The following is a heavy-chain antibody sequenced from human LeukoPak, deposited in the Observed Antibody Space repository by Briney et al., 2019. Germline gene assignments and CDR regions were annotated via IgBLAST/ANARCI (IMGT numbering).Heavy chain of an antibody. CDR2: IYYSGST. CDR1: GGSISSYY. D-gene: IGHD3-9*01. J-gene: IGHJ4*02. Sequence: SETLSLTCTVAGGSISSYYWSWIRQPPGKGLEWIGYIYYSGSTNYNPSLKSRVTISVDTSKNQFSLKLSSVTAADTAVYYCARADILTGYYGGSWYYFDYWGQGTLVTVSS. V-gene: IGHV4-59*01. CDR3: ARADILTGYYGGSWYYFDY.